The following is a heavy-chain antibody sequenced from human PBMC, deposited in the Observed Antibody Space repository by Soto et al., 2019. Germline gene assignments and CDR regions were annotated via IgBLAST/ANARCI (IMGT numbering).Heavy chain of an antibody. CDR2: IYYSGST. D-gene: IGHD5-12*01. V-gene: IGHV4-31*03. CDR1: GGSISSGGYY. CDR3: ARTDKDGYNFDY. Sequence: SETLSLTCTVSGGSISSGGYYWSWIRQHPGKGLEWIGYIYYSGSTYYNPSLKSRVTISVDTSKNQFSLKLSSVTAADTAVYYCARTDKDGYNFDYWGQGTLVTSPQ. J-gene: IGHJ4*02.